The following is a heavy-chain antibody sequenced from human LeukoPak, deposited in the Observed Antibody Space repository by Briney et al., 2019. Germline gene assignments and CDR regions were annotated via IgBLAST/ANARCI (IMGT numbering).Heavy chain of an antibody. Sequence: SETLSLTCTVSGYSISSGYYWGWIRQPPGKGLEWIGSIYHSGSTYYNPSLKSRVTISVDTSKNQFSLKLSSVTAADTAVYYCARGPFRDSSSWYYFDYWGQGTLVTVSS. V-gene: IGHV4-38-2*02. CDR1: GYSISSGYY. CDR3: ARGPFRDSSSWYYFDY. CDR2: IYHSGST. J-gene: IGHJ4*02. D-gene: IGHD6-13*01.